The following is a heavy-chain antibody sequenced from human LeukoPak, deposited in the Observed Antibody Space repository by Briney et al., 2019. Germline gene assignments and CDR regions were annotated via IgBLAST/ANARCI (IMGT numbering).Heavy chain of an antibody. D-gene: IGHD5-12*01. V-gene: IGHV4-59*01. CDR3: ASGWLFFDY. CDR2: IYYSGST. Sequence: SETLPLTCTVSGGSISSYYWSWTRQPPGKGLEWIGYIYYSGSTNYNPSLKSRVTISVDTSKNQFSLKLSSVTAADTAVYYCASGWLFFDYWGQGTLVTVSS. CDR1: GGSISSYY. J-gene: IGHJ4*02.